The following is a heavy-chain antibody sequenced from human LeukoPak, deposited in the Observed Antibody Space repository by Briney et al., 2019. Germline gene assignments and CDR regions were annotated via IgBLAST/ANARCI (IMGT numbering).Heavy chain of an antibody. J-gene: IGHJ6*04. CDR1: GGTFSSYA. Sequence: SVKVSCKASGGTFSSYAISWVRQAPGQGLEWMGGIIPIFGTANYAQKSQGRVTITADESTCTAYIELSSLRSEDTAVYYCARDNRPYYYCYGMDVEGKGNTVTVSA. CDR2: IIPIFGTA. CDR3: ARDNRPYYYCYGMDV. D-gene: IGHD2/OR15-2a*01. V-gene: IGHV1-69*13.